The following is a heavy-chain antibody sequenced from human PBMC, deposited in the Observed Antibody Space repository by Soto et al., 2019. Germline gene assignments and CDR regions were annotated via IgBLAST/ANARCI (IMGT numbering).Heavy chain of an antibody. CDR1: GYSFTSNW. J-gene: IGHJ4*02. D-gene: IGHD3-16*01. V-gene: IGHV5-51*01. CDR2: INPADSDI. CDR3: ARHQRDDASRKIDC. Sequence: EVQLVQSGTEVTKPGESLKISCQGSGYSFTSNWIGWVRQMPGKGLEWMGIINPADSDIKYSPSFQGQVTISADKSIGTAYLQWSSLKASDTAMYYCARHQRDDASRKIDCWGQGTLVTVSS.